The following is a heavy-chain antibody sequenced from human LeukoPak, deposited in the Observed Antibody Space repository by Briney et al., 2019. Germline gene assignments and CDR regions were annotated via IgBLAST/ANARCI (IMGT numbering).Heavy chain of an antibody. J-gene: IGHJ6*02. CDR1: GVSFSGYY. D-gene: IGHD3-3*01. Sequence: SETLSLTCAVYGVSFSGYYWSWIRQPPGKGLERIGEINHSGSTNYNPSLKSRVTISVDTSKNQFSLKLSSVTAADTAVYYCARTYYDFWSGYYSLYYYGMDVWGQGTTVTVSS. CDR2: INHSGST. V-gene: IGHV4-34*01. CDR3: ARTYYDFWSGYYSLYYYGMDV.